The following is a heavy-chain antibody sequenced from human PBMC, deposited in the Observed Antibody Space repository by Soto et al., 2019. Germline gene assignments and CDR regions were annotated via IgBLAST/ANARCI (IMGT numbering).Heavy chain of an antibody. V-gene: IGHV4-39*01. CDR1: GGSISSSSYY. D-gene: IGHD3-16*02. J-gene: IGHJ6*02. Sequence: PSETLSLTCTVSGGSISSSSYYWGWIRQPPGKGLGWIGSIYYSGSTYYNPSLKSRVTISVDTSKNQFSLKLSSVTAADTAVYYCARHRNDYVWGSYRPARPYGMDVWGQGTTVTVSS. CDR3: ARHRNDYVWGSYRPARPYGMDV. CDR2: IYYSGST.